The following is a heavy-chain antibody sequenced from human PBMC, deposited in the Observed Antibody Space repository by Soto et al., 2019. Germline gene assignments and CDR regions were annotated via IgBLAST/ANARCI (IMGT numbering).Heavy chain of an antibody. CDR1: CGSISTYY. D-gene: IGHD3-3*01. J-gene: IGHJ4*02. CDR2: IYYSGST. Sequence: SETLSLTCTVSCGSISTYYWSWIRQPPGKGLEWIGCIYYSGSTNFNPSLKSRVTISVDTSKNQFSLKLTSVTAADTAVYYCARGGWRHIDYWGQGTLVTVSS. V-gene: IGHV4-59*08. CDR3: ARGGWRHIDY.